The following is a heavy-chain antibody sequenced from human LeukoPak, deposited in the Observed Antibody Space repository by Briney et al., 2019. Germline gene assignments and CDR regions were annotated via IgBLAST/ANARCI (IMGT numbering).Heavy chain of an antibody. D-gene: IGHD6-19*01. V-gene: IGHV3-23*01. J-gene: IGHJ5*02. CDR1: GGSISSSSYY. CDR3: ARVAGWHWFDP. Sequence: PSETLSLTCTVSGGSISSSSYYWGWIRQPPGKGLEWVSSIRPSGDNTYYGDSVKGRFTISRDNSKNTVYLQMNNMRVDDTAVYYCARVAGWHWFDPWGQGTLVTVSS. CDR2: IRPSGDNT.